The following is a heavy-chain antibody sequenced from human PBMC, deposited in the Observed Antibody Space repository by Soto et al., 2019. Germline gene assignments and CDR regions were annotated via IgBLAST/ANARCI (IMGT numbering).Heavy chain of an antibody. CDR1: GFSLDTRTAG. J-gene: IGHJ3*02. CDR3: AHIMITYGGVIGLDAFDI. Sequence: QITLKESGPTLVDPTQTLTLTCTFSGFSLDTRTAGVGWIRQPPGKALEWVAIIYWDNDKRSSPSLRSRLAIDKDPSKNQVVLTMTALDPVDTSTYYCAHIMITYGGVIGLDAFDIWGQGTMVTVSS. D-gene: IGHD3-16*02. CDR2: IYWDNDK. V-gene: IGHV2-5*02.